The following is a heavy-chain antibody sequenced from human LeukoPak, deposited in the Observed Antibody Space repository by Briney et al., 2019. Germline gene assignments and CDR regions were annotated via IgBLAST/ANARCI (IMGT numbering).Heavy chain of an antibody. CDR2: TRNKANSYTT. CDR3: ARVRIIGTSYYFDS. D-gene: IGHD1-20*01. CDR1: GFTFTDHY. V-gene: IGHV3-72*01. J-gene: IGHJ4*02. Sequence: GGSLRLSCAASGFTFTDHYMDRVRQAPGKGLEWVGRTRNKANSYTTEYAASVKGRFTISRDDSKNSLYLQMNSLKTEDTAVYYCARVRIIGTSYYFDSWGQGTLVTVSS.